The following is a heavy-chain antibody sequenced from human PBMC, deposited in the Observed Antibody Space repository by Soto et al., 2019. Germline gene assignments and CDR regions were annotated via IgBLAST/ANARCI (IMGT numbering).Heavy chain of an antibody. CDR2: ISDSGST. J-gene: IGHJ4*02. CDR3: ARDPGGHYCTSTSCLYFFDH. Sequence: EVQLLESGGALVQPGGSLRLSCAASGFTFSNHAMNWVRQAPGKGLEWVSTISDSGSTYYADSVKGRFTISRDNSKKTLYLQMTSLRAEDTALYYCARDPGGHYCTSTSCLYFFDHWGQGTLVIVSS. CDR1: GFTFSNHA. V-gene: IGHV3-23*01. D-gene: IGHD2-2*01.